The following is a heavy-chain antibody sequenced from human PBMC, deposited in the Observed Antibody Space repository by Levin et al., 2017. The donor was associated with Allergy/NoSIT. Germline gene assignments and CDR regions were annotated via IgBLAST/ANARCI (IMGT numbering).Heavy chain of an antibody. V-gene: IGHV3-48*03. CDR2: ISNSDSTL. D-gene: IGHD3-22*01. CDR3: ARFVRPAGVYDSSDSFDI. J-gene: IGHJ3*02. Sequence: HPGGSLRLSCAASGFTLSSYEMSWVRQAPGKGLEWLSYISNSDSTLHYADSVKGRFTISRDNSKNIFYLQMNSLRAEDTAVYYCARFVRPAGVYDSSDSFDIWGQGTMVTVSS. CDR1: GFTLSSYE.